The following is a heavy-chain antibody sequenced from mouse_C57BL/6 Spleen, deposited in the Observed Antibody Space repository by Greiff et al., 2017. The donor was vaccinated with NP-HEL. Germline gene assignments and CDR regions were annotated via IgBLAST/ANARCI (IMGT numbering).Heavy chain of an antibody. J-gene: IGHJ4*01. V-gene: IGHV8-12*01. CDR1: GFSLSTSGMG. CDR3: ARSLGVTTDYAMDY. CDR2: IYWDDDK. Sequence: QVTLKVSGPGILQSSQTLSLTCSFSGFSLSTSGMGVSWIRQPSVKGLDWLAHIYWDDDKRYNPSLKSRLTISKDTSRNQVFLKITSVDTADTATYDCARSLGVTTDYAMDYWGQGTSVTVSS. D-gene: IGHD1-1*01.